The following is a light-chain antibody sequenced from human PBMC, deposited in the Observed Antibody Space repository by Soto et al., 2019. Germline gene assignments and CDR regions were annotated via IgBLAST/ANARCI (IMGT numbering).Light chain of an antibody. CDR3: GTWDSSLSAYV. Sequence: QSVLTQPPSVSAAPGQKVTISCSGRSSNIGNNYVSWYQQLPGTAPKLLIYDNNKRPSGIPARFSGSRSGTSATLGITGLQTGDEADYYCGTWDSSLSAYVFGVGTKGTVL. CDR1: SSNIGNNY. J-gene: IGLJ1*01. CDR2: DNN. V-gene: IGLV1-51*01.